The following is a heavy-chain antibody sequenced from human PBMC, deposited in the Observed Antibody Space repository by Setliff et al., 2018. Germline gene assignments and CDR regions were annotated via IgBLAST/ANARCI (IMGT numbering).Heavy chain of an antibody. Sequence: ASVKVSCKASGYTFASYLIHWVRQDPGQGLEWMGIIDPSGGSSTYAQKFQGRATMTRDTSTSTVYMELSSLRSEDTAVYYCARDVLQFLEWLFVPEGMDVWGKGTTVTVSS. CDR1: GYTFASYL. V-gene: IGHV1-46*01. CDR2: IDPSGGSS. D-gene: IGHD3-3*01. CDR3: ARDVLQFLEWLFVPEGMDV. J-gene: IGHJ6*03.